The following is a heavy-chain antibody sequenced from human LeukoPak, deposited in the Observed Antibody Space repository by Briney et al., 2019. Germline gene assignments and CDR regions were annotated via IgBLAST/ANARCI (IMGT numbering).Heavy chain of an antibody. CDR3: ARALGPYDPSGYYWDY. CDR2: IIPHSDGT. Sequence: ASVMLSCKASGYTFTGYYMHWVRQVPGQGLEWMGWIIPHSDGTKYAQKFQGRFTMTRDTSIDTVYMELRRLKSDDTGVYYCARALGPYDPSGYYWDYWGQGTLLTVSS. V-gene: IGHV1-2*02. J-gene: IGHJ4*02. CDR1: GYTFTGYY. D-gene: IGHD3-22*01.